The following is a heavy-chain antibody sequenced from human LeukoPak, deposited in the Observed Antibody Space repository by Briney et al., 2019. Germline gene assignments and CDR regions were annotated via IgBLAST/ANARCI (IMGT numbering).Heavy chain of an antibody. J-gene: IGHJ4*02. CDR1: GGSFSDYY. CDR2: INHSGST. CDR3: ARGYSGNYYGFHVDPYFDY. D-gene: IGHD1-26*01. V-gene: IGHV4-34*01. Sequence: SETQSLTCAVYGGSFSDYYWTWIRQPPGKGLEWIGEINHSGSTSYNPSLKSRVTISVDTSKKQFSLKLSSVTAADTAVYYCARGYSGNYYGFHVDPYFDYWGQGTLVTVSS.